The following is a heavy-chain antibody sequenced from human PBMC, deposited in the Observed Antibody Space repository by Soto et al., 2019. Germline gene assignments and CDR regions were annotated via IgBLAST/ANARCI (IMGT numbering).Heavy chain of an antibody. CDR2: MNSNTGRA. CDR1: VYTFPDFY. J-gene: IGHJ4*02. V-gene: IGHV1-2*02. D-gene: IGHD3-3*01. CDR3: GTSTYDDFWSSYF. Sequence: ASVKVSFKTSVYTFPDFYFHWVRPAPGQGFEWMGWMNSNTGRAVYAQKVLGRVAMTSDTYISTDYMHLSKLSSNDTDVYFFGTSTYDDFWSSYFWGQGTMVTVYS.